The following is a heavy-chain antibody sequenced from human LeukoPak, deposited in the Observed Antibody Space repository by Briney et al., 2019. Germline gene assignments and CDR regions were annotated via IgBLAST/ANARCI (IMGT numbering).Heavy chain of an antibody. D-gene: IGHD3-22*01. J-gene: IGHJ3*02. Sequence: SETLSLTYTVSGGSISSYYWGWIRRPPGKGLEWIGLIYYSGSTNYNPSLRSRVTISLDTSRNQFSLRLSSVTAADTAVYYCARRKGDITGYYDAFDIWGQGTMVTVSS. CDR2: IYYSGST. CDR1: GGSISSYY. V-gene: IGHV4-59*08. CDR3: ARRKGDITGYYDAFDI.